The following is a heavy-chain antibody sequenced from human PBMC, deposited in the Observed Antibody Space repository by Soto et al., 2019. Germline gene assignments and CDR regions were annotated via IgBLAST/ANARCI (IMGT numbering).Heavy chain of an antibody. CDR3: ARGLGEYYGSGSYYVRNGDYYGMDV. CDR2: IYYSGST. V-gene: IGHV4-59*01. CDR1: GGSISSYY. J-gene: IGHJ6*02. Sequence: QVQLQESGPGLVKPSETLSLTCTVSGGSISSYYWSWIRQPPGKGLEWIGYIYYSGSTNYNPSLKSRVTISVDTSKYQFSLKLSSVTAADTAVYYCARGLGEYYGSGSYYVRNGDYYGMDVWGQGTTVTVSS. D-gene: IGHD3-10*01.